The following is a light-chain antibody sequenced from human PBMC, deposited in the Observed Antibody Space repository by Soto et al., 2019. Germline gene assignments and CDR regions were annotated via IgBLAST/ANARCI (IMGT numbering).Light chain of an antibody. Sequence: EIVLTQSPATLSLSPGERATLSCRASQSVSSYLACYQQKPGQAPRLLIYDASNRATGIPARFSGSGSGTDFTLTINRLEPEDFAVYYCQQYDSSPRTFGQGTKVDIK. CDR3: QQYDSSPRT. CDR1: QSVSSY. CDR2: DAS. V-gene: IGKV3-11*01. J-gene: IGKJ1*01.